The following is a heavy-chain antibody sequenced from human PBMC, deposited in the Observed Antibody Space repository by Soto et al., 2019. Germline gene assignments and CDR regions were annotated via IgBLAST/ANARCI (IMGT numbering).Heavy chain of an antibody. V-gene: IGHV1-18*01. CDR1: GGTFGSYA. CDR2: ISAYNGNT. CDR3: ARPYYDFWSGYYKQNYYYGMDV. Sequence: GASVKVSCKASGGTFGSYAISWVRQAPGQGLEWMGWISAYNGNTNYAQKLQGRVTMTTDTSTSTAYMELRSLRSDDTAVYYCARPYYDFWSGYYKQNYYYGMDVWGQGTTVTVSS. J-gene: IGHJ6*02. D-gene: IGHD3-3*01.